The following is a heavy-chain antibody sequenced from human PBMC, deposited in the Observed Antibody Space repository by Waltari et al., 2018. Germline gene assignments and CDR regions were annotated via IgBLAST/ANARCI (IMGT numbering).Heavy chain of an antibody. V-gene: IGHV1-2*06. J-gene: IGHJ4*02. CDR3: ARPARDYDISEFDY. CDR2: INPNSGGR. CDR1: GYTFTGYY. Sequence: VQLVQSGAEVKKPGASVKVSCQASGYTFTGYYMHWVRQAPVQGLEWMGRINPNSGGRNDAPKFQGRVTMTRDTSISTAYMQLSRLRSDDTAVYYCARPARDYDISEFDYWGQGTLVTVSS. D-gene: IGHD3-9*01.